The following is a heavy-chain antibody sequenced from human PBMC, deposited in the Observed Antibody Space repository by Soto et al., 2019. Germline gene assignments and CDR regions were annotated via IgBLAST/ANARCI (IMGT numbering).Heavy chain of an antibody. CDR2: ISGSGGST. CDR3: ATARAVSSGWYYFDY. Sequence: GGSLRLSCAASRFTFSDYAVTWVRQAPGKGLEWVSGISGSGGSTHYADSVEGRFTISRDTSKNTFYLQMNSLRAEDTAVYYCATARAVSSGWYYFDYWGQGTRVTVSS. CDR1: RFTFSDYA. J-gene: IGHJ4*02. D-gene: IGHD6-19*01. V-gene: IGHV3-23*01.